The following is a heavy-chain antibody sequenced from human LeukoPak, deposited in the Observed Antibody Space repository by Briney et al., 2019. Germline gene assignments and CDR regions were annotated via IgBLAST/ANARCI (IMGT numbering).Heavy chain of an antibody. J-gene: IGHJ1*01. V-gene: IGHV4-59*01. CDR2: IYYSGST. CDR3: ARRAAAGREYFQH. Sequence: SETLSLTCAVYGGSFSGYYWSWIRQPPGKGLEWIGYIYYSGSTNYNPSLKSRVTISVDTSKNQFSLKLSSVTAADTAVYYCARRAAAGREYFQHWGQGTLVTVSS. D-gene: IGHD6-13*01. CDR1: GGSFSGYY.